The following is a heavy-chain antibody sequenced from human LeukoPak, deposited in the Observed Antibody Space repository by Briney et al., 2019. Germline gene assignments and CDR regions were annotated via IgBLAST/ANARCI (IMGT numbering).Heavy chain of an antibody. CDR2: ISSSSSYI. J-gene: IGHJ4*02. D-gene: IGHD4-23*01. CDR1: GFTFSSYS. V-gene: IGHV3-21*01. Sequence: GGSLRLSCAASGFTFSSYSMNWVRQAPGKGLEWVSSISSSSSYIYYADSVKGRFTTFRDNAKNSLYLQMNSLRAEDTAVYYCAMAGELRWPFDYWGQGTLVTVSS. CDR3: AMAGELRWPFDY.